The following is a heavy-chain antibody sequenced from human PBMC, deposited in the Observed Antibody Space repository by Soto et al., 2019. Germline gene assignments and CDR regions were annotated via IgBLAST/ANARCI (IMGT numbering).Heavy chain of an antibody. CDR2: IYYNGNT. Sequence: SETLSLTCTVSGGAINDHYWSYIRQPPGNGLEWIGYIYYNGNTNYNPSLESRVTISVDRSKNQFSLRLTSLTAADTAVYYCERVRTGYFDYWGRGALVTVSS. CDR3: ERVRTGYFDY. CDR1: GGAINDHY. V-gene: IGHV4-59*11. J-gene: IGHJ4*02. D-gene: IGHD3-9*01.